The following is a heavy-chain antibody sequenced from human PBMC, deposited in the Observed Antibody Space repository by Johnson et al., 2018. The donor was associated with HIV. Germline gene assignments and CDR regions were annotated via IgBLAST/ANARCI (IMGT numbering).Heavy chain of an antibody. J-gene: IGHJ3*02. CDR3: AKEANFWGVPDTFDI. Sequence: QVQLVESGGGVVQPGRSLRLSCAASGFTFSSYGMHWVRQAPGKGLEWVAVISYDGSNKYYADSVKGRFTVSRDNSKNTLYLQMYSLSADDTAVYFCAKEANFWGVPDTFDIWGQGTMVTVSS. V-gene: IGHV3-30*19. CDR2: ISYDGSNK. D-gene: IGHD3-3*01. CDR1: GFTFSSYG.